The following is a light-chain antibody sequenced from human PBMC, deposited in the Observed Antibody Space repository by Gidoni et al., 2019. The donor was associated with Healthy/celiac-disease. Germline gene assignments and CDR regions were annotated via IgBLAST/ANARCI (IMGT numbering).Light chain of an antibody. J-gene: IGKJ1*01. Sequence: DILITHSPDSLVVTLGERTTINCKSSQSVLYSSNNKNYLAWYQQKPGQPPKLLIYWASTRESGVPARFSGSGSGTDFTLTISSLQAEDVAVYYCQQYYSTLRTFGQGTKVEIK. CDR2: WAS. CDR1: QSVLYSSNNKNY. CDR3: QQYYSTLRT. V-gene: IGKV4-1*01.